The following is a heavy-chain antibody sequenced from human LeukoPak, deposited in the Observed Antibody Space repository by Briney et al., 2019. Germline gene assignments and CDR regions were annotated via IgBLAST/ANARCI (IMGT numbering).Heavy chain of an antibody. V-gene: IGHV3-74*01. Sequence: PGGSLRLSCAASGFTFSSYWMHWVRHAPGKGLGWVSRINSDGSSTSYADSVKGRFTISRDNAKTTLYLQMNSLRAEDTAVYYCARGLYSSFDYWGQGTLVTVSS. CDR3: ARGLYSSFDY. D-gene: IGHD2-15*01. CDR2: INSDGSST. CDR1: GFTFSSYW. J-gene: IGHJ4*02.